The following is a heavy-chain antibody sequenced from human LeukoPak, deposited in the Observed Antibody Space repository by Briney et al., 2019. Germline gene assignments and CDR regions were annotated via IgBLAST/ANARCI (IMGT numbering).Heavy chain of an antibody. CDR3: AKGTNPNIVVVVDVQFDYGMDV. D-gene: IGHD2-15*01. V-gene: IGHV3-9*01. CDR1: GFTFDDYA. Sequence: GRSLRLSCAASGFTFDDYALHWVRQAPGKGLEWVSAISWNGDNIGYADSVKGRFTVSRDNAKNSLYLQMNRLRAEDTALYYCAKGTNPNIVVVVDVQFDYGMDVWGQGTTVTVSS. J-gene: IGHJ6*02. CDR2: ISWNGDNI.